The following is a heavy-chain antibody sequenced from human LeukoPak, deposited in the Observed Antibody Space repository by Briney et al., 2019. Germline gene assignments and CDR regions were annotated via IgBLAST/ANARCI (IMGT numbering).Heavy chain of an antibody. V-gene: IGHV4-4*02. CDR1: GGSISSSNW. CDR2: IYHSGST. J-gene: IGHJ3*02. Sequence: SGTLSLTCAVSGGSISSSNWWSWVRQPPGKGLEWIGEIYHSGSTNYNPSLKSRVTISVDKSKNQFSLKLSSVTAADTAVYYCARTPLDIAAARAGAFDIWGQGTMVTVSS. CDR3: ARTPLDIAAARAGAFDI. D-gene: IGHD6-13*01.